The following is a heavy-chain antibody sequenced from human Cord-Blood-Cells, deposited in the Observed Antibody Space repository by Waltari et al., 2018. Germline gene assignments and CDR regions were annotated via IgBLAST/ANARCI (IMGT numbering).Heavy chain of an antibody. Sequence: QVQLVQSGAEVKKPGASVKVSCKASGYTFTSYDINWVRQATGQGIEWMGWMNPNSGNTGYAQKFQGRVTMTRNTSISTAYMELSSLRSEDTAVYYCARGLTYYDFWSGSPYNWFDPWGQGTLVTVSS. V-gene: IGHV1-8*01. CDR2: MNPNSGNT. D-gene: IGHD3-3*01. CDR1: GYTFTSYD. J-gene: IGHJ5*02. CDR3: ARGLTYYDFWSGSPYNWFDP.